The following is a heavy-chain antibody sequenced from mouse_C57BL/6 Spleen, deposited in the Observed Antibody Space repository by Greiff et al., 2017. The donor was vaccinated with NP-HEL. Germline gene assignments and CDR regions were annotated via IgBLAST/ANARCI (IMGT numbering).Heavy chain of an antibody. J-gene: IGHJ4*01. CDR1: GYTFTDYN. CDR3: ARLYYDYGDAMDY. V-gene: IGHV1-18*01. CDR2: INPNNGGT. D-gene: IGHD2-4*01. Sequence: EVQLQQSGPELVKPGASVKIPCKASGYTFTDYNMDWVKQSHGKSLEWIGDINPNNGGTIYNQKFKGKATLTVDKSSSTAYMELRSLTSEDTAVYYCARLYYDYGDAMDYWGQGTSVTVSS.